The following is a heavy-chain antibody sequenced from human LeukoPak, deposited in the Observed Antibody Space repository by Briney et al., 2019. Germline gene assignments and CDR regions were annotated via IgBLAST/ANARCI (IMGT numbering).Heavy chain of an antibody. CDR3: ARDTGT. Sequence: GGSLRLSCAVSGFTFSDYYMSWIRQAPGKGLVGVSRIDSGGSSTIYADSVKGRFTISRDNARNMLYLQMNSLRVEDTAVYYCARDTGTWGQGALVTVSS. CDR2: IDSGGSST. D-gene: IGHD3-10*01. CDR1: GFTFSDYY. J-gene: IGHJ5*02. V-gene: IGHV3-74*01.